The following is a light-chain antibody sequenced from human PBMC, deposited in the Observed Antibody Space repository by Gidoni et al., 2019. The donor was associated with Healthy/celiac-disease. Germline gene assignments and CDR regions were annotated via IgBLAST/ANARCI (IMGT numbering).Light chain of an antibody. CDR2: QDS. J-gene: IGLJ2*01. CDR3: QACDSSTVV. CDR1: KLGDKY. Sequence: SYELTQPPSVSVSPGQTASITCSGNKLGDKYACWYQQKPGQSHVPVIYQDSKRPPGIPERFSGSNSGNTATLTISGTQAMDEADYYCQACDSSTVVFGGGTKLTVL. V-gene: IGLV3-1*01.